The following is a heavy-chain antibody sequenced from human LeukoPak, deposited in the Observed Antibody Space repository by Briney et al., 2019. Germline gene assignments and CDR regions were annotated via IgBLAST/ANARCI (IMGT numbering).Heavy chain of an antibody. D-gene: IGHD3-22*01. J-gene: IGHJ4*02. CDR1: GGSISSGSYY. CDR3: AREPTYYYDSSGYQHYY. V-gene: IGHV4-61*02. Sequence: PSQTLSLTCTVSGGSISSGSYYWSWIRQPAGKGLEWIGRIYTSGSTNYNPSLKSRVTISVDTSKNQFSLKLSSVTAADTAVYYCAREPTYYYDSSGYQHYYWGQGTLVTVSS. CDR2: IYTSGST.